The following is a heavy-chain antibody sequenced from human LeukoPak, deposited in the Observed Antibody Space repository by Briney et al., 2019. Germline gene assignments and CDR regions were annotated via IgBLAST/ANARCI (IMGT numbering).Heavy chain of an antibody. Sequence: SETLSLTCAFYGGSFSGYSLTWIHQPPGKGLEWIGEINHSGINHFNPSLKSRVTISADTSKKQVFLNLSSVTAADTAVYYCAKKKVDVMGNQYYYYYGLDVWGQGTTVTVSS. J-gene: IGHJ6*02. V-gene: IGHV4-34*01. D-gene: IGHD3-16*01. CDR2: INHSGIN. CDR3: AKKKVDVMGNQYYYYYGLDV. CDR1: GGSFSGYS.